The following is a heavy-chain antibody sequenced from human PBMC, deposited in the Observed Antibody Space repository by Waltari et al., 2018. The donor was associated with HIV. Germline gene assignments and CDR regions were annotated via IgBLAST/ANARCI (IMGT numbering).Heavy chain of an antibody. V-gene: IGHV1-2*02. CDR1: GSPLTAYS. Sequence: QGHLVQSGAEVKRPGASVKISCQTSGSPLTAYSFPLMRQAPGQGLGWLGLINSKNGDTKYARKFQDRVTLTWDTSVSTVDMELRSLTPDDTAIYFCARHFGLVVSTFYFYAIDVWGQGTTVTVSS. D-gene: IGHD2-8*02. CDR3: ARHFGLVVSTFYFYAIDV. J-gene: IGHJ6*02. CDR2: INSKNGDT.